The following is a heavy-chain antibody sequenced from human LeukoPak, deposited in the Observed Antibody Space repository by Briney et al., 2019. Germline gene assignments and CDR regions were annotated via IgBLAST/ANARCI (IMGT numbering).Heavy chain of an antibody. CDR1: GFTFSSYA. D-gene: IGHD3-3*01. J-gene: IGHJ4*02. CDR2: ISGSGGST. V-gene: IGHV3-23*01. Sequence: GGSLRLSCAASGFTFSSYAMSWVRQAPGKGLEWVSAISGSGGSTYYADSVKGRFTISRDNSKSTLYLQMNSLRAEDTAVYYCAKAAPVLRFLEWLYYFDYWGQGTLVTVSS. CDR3: AKAAPVLRFLEWLYYFDY.